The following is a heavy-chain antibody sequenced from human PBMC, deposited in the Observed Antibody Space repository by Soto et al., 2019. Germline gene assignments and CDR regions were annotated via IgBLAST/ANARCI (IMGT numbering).Heavy chain of an antibody. CDR2: IYYSGST. J-gene: IGHJ4*02. CDR1: GGSISIYY. V-gene: IGHV4-59*01. D-gene: IGHD5-12*01. CDR3: ARDHGDGYNHYY. Sequence: PSDTLSLTCTVSGGSISIYYWSWIRQPPGKGLEWIGYIYYSGSTNYNPSLKSRVTISVDTSKNQFSMKLSSVTAADTVVYSSARDHGDGYNHYYWGQGTLVTVSS.